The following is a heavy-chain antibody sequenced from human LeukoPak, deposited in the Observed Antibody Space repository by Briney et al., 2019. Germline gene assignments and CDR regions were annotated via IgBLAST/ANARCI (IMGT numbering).Heavy chain of an antibody. CDR2: IYYRGST. D-gene: IGHD4-17*01. Sequence: WKTLSLTCTVSGGSISSYYWSWIRQPPGKGLEWIGYIYYRGSTSYNPSLKSRVTILVDTSKNQFSLKLSSVTAADTAVYYCARQSYGDYFDYWGQGTLVAASS. V-gene: IGHV4-59*08. CDR3: ARQSYGDYFDY. CDR1: GGSISSYY. J-gene: IGHJ4*02.